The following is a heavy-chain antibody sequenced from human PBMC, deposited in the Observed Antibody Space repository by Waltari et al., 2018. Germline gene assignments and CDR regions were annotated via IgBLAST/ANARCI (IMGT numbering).Heavy chain of an antibody. J-gene: IGHJ4*02. V-gene: IGHV3-21*01. CDR2: ISSSSSYI. Sequence: EVQLVESGGGLVKPGGSLRLSCAASGFTFSSYSMNWVRQDPGKGLEWVSSISSSSSYIYYADSVKGRFTISRDNAKNSLYLQMNSLRAEDTAVYYCATVHLGELSFVDYWGQGTLVTVSS. CDR1: GFTFSSYS. D-gene: IGHD3-16*02. CDR3: ATVHLGELSFVDY.